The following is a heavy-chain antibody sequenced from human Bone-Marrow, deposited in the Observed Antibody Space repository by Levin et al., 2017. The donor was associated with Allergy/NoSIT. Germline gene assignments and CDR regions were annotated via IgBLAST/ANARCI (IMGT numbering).Heavy chain of an antibody. CDR1: GFTFSSYG. V-gene: IGHV3-30*18. D-gene: IGHD3-10*01. J-gene: IGHJ4*02. Sequence: SGESLKISCAASGFTFSSYGMHWVRQAPGKGLEWVAVISYDGSNKYYADSVKGRFTISRDNSKNTLYLQMNSLRAEDTAVYYCAKVHGSGSHLSDYWGQGTLVTVSS. CDR3: AKVHGSGSHLSDY. CDR2: ISYDGSNK.